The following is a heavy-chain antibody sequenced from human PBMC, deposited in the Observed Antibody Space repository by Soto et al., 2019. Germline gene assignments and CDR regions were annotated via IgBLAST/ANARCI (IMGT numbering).Heavy chain of an antibody. CDR1: VFTFGSYA. CDR3: AKRITMIVVEYFDY. J-gene: IGHJ4*02. CDR2: ISGSGGST. D-gene: IGHD3-22*01. V-gene: IGHV3-23*01. Sequence: GGSLRLSCAASVFTFGSYAMSWVRQAPGKGLEWVSAISGSGGSTYYADSVKGRFTISRDNSKNTLYLQMNSLRAEDTAVYYCAKRITMIVVEYFDYWGQGTLVTVSS.